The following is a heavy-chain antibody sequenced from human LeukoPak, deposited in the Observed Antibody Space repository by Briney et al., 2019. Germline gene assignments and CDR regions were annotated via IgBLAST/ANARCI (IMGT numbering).Heavy chain of an antibody. Sequence: GGSLRLSCAASGFTFSSYAMHWVRPAPGKGLEWVAVISYDGSNKYYTDSVKGRFTISRDNSKNTLYLQMNSQRAEDTAVYYCARDKWGELLDYWGQGTLVTVSS. CDR1: GFTFSSYA. V-gene: IGHV3-30-3*01. D-gene: IGHD1-7*01. J-gene: IGHJ4*02. CDR3: ARDKWGELLDY. CDR2: ISYDGSNK.